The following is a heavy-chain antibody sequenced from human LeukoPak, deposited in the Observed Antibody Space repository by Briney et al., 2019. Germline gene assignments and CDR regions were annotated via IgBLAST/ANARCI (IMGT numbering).Heavy chain of an antibody. Sequence: ASVKVSCKASGYTFGSYDINWVGQATGQGREGRGWINPNNGNLGYAQKFQRRLTITRNTPISTAYMELSSLTSEDTAVYYCPRSDHNSWNAFDIWGQGTMVTVSS. CDR2: INPNNGNL. CDR3: PRSDHNSWNAFDI. V-gene: IGHV1-8*03. J-gene: IGHJ3*02. CDR1: GYTFGSYD. D-gene: IGHD1-26*01.